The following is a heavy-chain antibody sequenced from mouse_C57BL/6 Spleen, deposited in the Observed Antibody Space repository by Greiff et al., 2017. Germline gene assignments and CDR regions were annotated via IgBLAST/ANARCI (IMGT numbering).Heavy chain of an antibody. J-gene: IGHJ4*01. V-gene: IGHV1-82*01. D-gene: IGHD2-10*01. Sequence: VQLQQSGPELVKPGASVKISCKASGYAFSSSWMNWVKQRPGKGLEWIGRIYPGDGDTNYNGKFKGKATLTADKSSSPAYMQLSSLTSEDSAVYFCGAAYYDAMDYWGQGTSVTVSS. CDR2: IYPGDGDT. CDR1: GYAFSSSW. CDR3: GAAYYDAMDY.